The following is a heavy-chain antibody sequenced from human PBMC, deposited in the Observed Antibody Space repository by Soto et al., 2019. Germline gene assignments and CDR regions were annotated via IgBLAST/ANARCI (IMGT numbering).Heavy chain of an antibody. CDR1: GFTFSSYE. CDR2: ISSSGSTI. V-gene: IGHV3-48*03. J-gene: IGHJ4*02. D-gene: IGHD3-10*01. Sequence: HPGGSLRLSCAASGFTFSSYEMNWVRQAPGKGLEWVSYISSSGSTIYHADSVKGRFTISRDNAKNSLYLQMNSLRAEDTAVYYCARESRGSLWFGAFPGGVFDYWGQGTLVTVSS. CDR3: ARESRGSLWFGAFPGGVFDY.